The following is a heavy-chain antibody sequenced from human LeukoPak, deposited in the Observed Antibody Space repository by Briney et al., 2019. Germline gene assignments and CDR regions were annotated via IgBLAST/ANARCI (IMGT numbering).Heavy chain of an antibody. Sequence: SETLSLTRTVSGGSISSYYWSWIRQPAGKGLEWMGRIYTSGSITYNPSLKSRVSMSVDTSKNQFTLNLSSATAADTALYYCARGATYYYTRVRFDPWGQGTLVTVSS. CDR2: IYTSGSI. J-gene: IGHJ5*02. V-gene: IGHV4-4*07. CDR1: GGSISSYY. D-gene: IGHD3-3*01. CDR3: ARGATYYYTRVRFDP.